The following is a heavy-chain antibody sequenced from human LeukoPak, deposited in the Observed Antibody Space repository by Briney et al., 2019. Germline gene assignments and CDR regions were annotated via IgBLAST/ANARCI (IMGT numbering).Heavy chain of an antibody. Sequence: GGSLRLSCAASGFTSSNYYMSWIRHAPGKGLEYVSYISSSSSTIYYADSVKGRFTISRDNAKHSLFLQMNSLRAEDTAVYYCAREASSSTDVWGKGTTVTVSS. CDR3: AREASSSTDV. V-gene: IGHV3-11*01. D-gene: IGHD6-6*01. J-gene: IGHJ6*04. CDR1: GFTSSNYY. CDR2: ISSSSSTI.